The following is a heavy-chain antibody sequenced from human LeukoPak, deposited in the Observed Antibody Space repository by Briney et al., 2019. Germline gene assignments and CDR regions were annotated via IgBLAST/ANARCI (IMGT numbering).Heavy chain of an antibody. CDR1: GGSISSYY. D-gene: IGHD1-1*01. CDR2: IYISGST. J-gene: IGHJ4*02. V-gene: IGHV4-4*07. Sequence: SETLSLTCSVSGGSISSYYWSWIRQPAGKGLEWIGRIYISGSTNYNPSLKSRVTMSVDTSKNQFSLKLSSVTAADTAVYYCARDRGTWNDDGFDYWGQGTLVTVSS. CDR3: ARDRGTWNDDGFDY.